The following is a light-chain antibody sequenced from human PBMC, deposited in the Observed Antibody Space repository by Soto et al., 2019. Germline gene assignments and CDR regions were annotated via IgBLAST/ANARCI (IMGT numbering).Light chain of an antibody. CDR2: DVS. V-gene: IGLV2-11*01. Sequence: QSALAQPRSVSGSPGQSVTISCTGTNTDVGTYNYVSWYQQHPGKAPKLMIYDVSKRPLGVPDRFSGSKSGNTASLTISGLQAEDEADYYCRSYAGRYIYVFGTGTKVTVL. CDR1: NTDVGTYNY. CDR3: RSYAGRYIYV. J-gene: IGLJ1*01.